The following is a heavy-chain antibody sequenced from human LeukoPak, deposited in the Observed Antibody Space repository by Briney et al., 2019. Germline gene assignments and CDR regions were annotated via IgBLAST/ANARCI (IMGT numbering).Heavy chain of an antibody. CDR3: ASPSSGWYSGCFDI. V-gene: IGHV1-2*02. D-gene: IGHD6-19*01. CDR2: INPKSGGT. Sequence: ASVKVSCKASGYTFTGPYMHWVRQAPGQGLEWMGWINPKSGGTNFAQKFQGRVTMTRDTSISTTYMELSRLRSDDTAVYYCASPSSGWYSGCFDIWGQGTMVTVSS. CDR1: GYTFTGPY. J-gene: IGHJ3*02.